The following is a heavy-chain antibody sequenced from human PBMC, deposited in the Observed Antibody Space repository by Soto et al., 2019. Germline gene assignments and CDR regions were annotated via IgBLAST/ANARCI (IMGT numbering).Heavy chain of an antibody. V-gene: IGHV3-23*01. Sequence: EVQLLESGGGLVQPGGSLRLSCAASGFTFSSYAMSWVRQAPGKGLEWVPAISGSGGSTYYADSVKGRFTISRDNSKNTLYLQMNSLRAEDTAVYYCAKERCSGGSCYSYSDYWGQGTLVTVSS. CDR2: ISGSGGST. CDR1: GFTFSSYA. J-gene: IGHJ4*02. D-gene: IGHD2-15*01. CDR3: AKERCSGGSCYSYSDY.